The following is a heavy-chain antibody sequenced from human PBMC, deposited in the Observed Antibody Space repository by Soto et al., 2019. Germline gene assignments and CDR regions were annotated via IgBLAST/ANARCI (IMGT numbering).Heavy chain of an antibody. D-gene: IGHD3-16*01. CDR2: ISSSGSTI. V-gene: IGHV3-48*03. Sequence: GGSLRLSCAASGFTFSSYEMNWVRQAPGKGLEWVSYISSSGSTIYYADSVKGRFTISRDNAKNSLYLQMNSLRAEDTAVYYCARDFALGGAFDIWGQGTMVTVSS. CDR3: ARDFALGGAFDI. CDR1: GFTFSSYE. J-gene: IGHJ3*02.